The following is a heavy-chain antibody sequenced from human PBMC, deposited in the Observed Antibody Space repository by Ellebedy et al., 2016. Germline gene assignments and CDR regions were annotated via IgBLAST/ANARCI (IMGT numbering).Heavy chain of an antibody. CDR2: ISPDGSDT. D-gene: IGHD6-19*01. J-gene: IGHJ4*02. V-gene: IGHV3-74*01. CDR1: GFTFSSHW. CDR3: VRGSRGWNGIDY. Sequence: GGSLRLSCVASGFTFSSHWMYWVRQPPGKGPVWVSRISPDGSDTYYEDSVRGRFTISRDNAENTLYVQMRSLRGVDTAVYYCVRGSRGWNGIDYWGQGTLLTVSS.